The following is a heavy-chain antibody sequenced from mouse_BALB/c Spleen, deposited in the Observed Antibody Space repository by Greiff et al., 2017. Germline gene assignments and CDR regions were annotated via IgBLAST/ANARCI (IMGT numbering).Heavy chain of an antibody. J-gene: IGHJ4*01. Sequence: EVHVVESGGGLVKPGGSLKLSCAASGFAFSSYDMSWVRQTPEKRLEWVAYISSGGGSTYYPDTVKGRFTISRDNAKNTLYLQMSSLKSEDTAMYYCASLLGKYWGQGTSVTVSS. CDR1: GFAFSSYD. V-gene: IGHV5-12-1*01. CDR3: ASLLGKY. CDR2: ISSGGGST. D-gene: IGHD2-10*01.